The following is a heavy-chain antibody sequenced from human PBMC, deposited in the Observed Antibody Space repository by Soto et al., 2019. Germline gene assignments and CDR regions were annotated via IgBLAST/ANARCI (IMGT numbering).Heavy chain of an antibody. CDR3: ARFYGSGWYGPINWFDP. CDR1: RYTFTSYG. CDR2: ISAYNGNT. V-gene: IGHV1-18*01. Sequence: ASVKVSCKASRYTFTSYGISWVRQAPGQELEWIGWISAYNGNTNYAQKLQGRVTMTTDTSTSTAYMELRSLRSDDTAVYYCARFYGSGWYGPINWFDPWGQGTLVTVSS. D-gene: IGHD6-19*01. J-gene: IGHJ5*02.